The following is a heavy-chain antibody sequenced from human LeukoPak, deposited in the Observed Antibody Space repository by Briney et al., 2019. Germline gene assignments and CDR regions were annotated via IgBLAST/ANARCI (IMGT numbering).Heavy chain of an antibody. V-gene: IGHV3-74*01. J-gene: IGHJ6*02. Sequence: PGGSLRLSCSPSGFAFRSYSMHWVRQAPGKGLVWFSRINSDGSSTSYADSVKGRFTISRDNAMNTLYLQMNSLRAEDTAVYYCAMVRGYYYHGLDVWGQGTTVTVSS. CDR3: AMVRGYYYHGLDV. D-gene: IGHD3-10*01. CDR2: INSDGSST. CDR1: GFAFRSYS.